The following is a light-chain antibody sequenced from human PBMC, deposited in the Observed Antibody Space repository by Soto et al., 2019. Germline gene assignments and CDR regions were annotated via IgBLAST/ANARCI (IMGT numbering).Light chain of an antibody. CDR1: QGISSY. J-gene: IGKJ5*01. Sequence: DIQLTQSPSFLSASVGDRVTITCRASQGISSYLAWYQQKPGNAPNLLIHTASTLQSGVPSRFSGSGSGTEFTLTISSLQPEDFATYYCQQRNSYPITFGQGTRLEIK. CDR3: QQRNSYPIT. CDR2: TAS. V-gene: IGKV1-9*01.